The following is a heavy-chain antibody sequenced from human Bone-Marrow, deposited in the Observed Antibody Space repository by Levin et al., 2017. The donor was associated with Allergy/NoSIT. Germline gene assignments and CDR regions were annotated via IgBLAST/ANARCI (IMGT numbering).Heavy chain of an antibody. J-gene: IGHJ5*02. CDR1: GASISSGDYY. Sequence: SETLSLTCTVSGASISSGDYYCNWIRQHPGKGLEWIGYIYYTGSTYYTPSLKSRVTMSVDTSKNLFSLKLSSVTAADTAVYYCAGGIKVGRSWIDGWFDPWGQGTLVTVSA. CDR2: IYYTGST. CDR3: AGGIKVGRSWIDGWFDP. D-gene: IGHD1-1*01. V-gene: IGHV4-31*03.